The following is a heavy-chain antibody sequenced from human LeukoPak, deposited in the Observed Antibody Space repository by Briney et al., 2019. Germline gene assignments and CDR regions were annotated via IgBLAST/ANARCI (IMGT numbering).Heavy chain of an antibody. CDR2: IYPGDSDT. V-gene: IGHV5-51*01. D-gene: IGHD6-13*01. Sequence: GESLKISCEGSGYSFTRYWIAWVRQMPGKGLEWMGIIYPGDSDTRYSPSFQGQVTISVDKSISTAYLQWSSLKASDTGMYYCARPRIAAAGYAFDIWGQGTMVTVSS. CDR1: GYSFTRYW. CDR3: ARPRIAAAGYAFDI. J-gene: IGHJ3*02.